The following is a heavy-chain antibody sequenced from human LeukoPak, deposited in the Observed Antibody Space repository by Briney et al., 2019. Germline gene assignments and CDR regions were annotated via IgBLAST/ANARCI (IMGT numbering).Heavy chain of an antibody. D-gene: IGHD1-26*01. Sequence: GGFLRLSCAASGFSFSNAWMSWVRQAPGKGLEWVGRIKSKTDGGTTDYAAPVKGRFIISRDDSKNTLYLQMNSLKTEDTAVYYCTTDLRWELRPFDYWGQGTLVTVSS. CDR1: GFSFSNAW. J-gene: IGHJ4*02. CDR3: TTDLRWELRPFDY. CDR2: IKSKTDGGTT. V-gene: IGHV3-15*01.